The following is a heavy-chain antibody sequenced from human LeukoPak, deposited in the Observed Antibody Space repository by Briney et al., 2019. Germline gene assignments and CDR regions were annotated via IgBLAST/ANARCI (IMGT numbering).Heavy chain of an antibody. CDR1: GFTFSASA. CDR3: VKRSRDGYNSPLDN. D-gene: IGHD5-24*01. CDR2: ISGSGVET. Sequence: GGSLRLSCAASGFTFSASAMNWVRQAPGMGLDWVSQISGSGVETYYADSVQGRFTISRDNSENTLYLQMNSLRAEDTAVYYCVKRSRDGYNSPLDNWGQGTLVTVSS. V-gene: IGHV3-23*01. J-gene: IGHJ4*01.